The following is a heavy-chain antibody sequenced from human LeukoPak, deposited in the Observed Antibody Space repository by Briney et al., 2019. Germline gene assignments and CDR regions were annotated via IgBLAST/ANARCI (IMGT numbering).Heavy chain of an antibody. CDR3: AKDLLGGSYYPFYFDY. V-gene: IGHV3-23*01. Sequence: GGSLRLSCAASGFTFSSYAMSWVRQAPGKGLEWVSAISGSGGSTYYADSVKGRFTISRDNSKNTLYLQMNSLRAEDTAVYYCAKDLLGGSYYPFYFDYWGQGTLVTVSS. D-gene: IGHD1-26*01. CDR2: ISGSGGST. CDR1: GFTFSSYA. J-gene: IGHJ4*02.